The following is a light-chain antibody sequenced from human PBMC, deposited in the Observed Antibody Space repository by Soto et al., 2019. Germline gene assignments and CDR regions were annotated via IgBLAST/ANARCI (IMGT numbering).Light chain of an antibody. CDR1: QDISNY. Sequence: DIQMTQSPSSLSASVGDIVTITCQASQDISNYLNWYQQKPGKAPKLLIYDASNLETGVPSRFSGSGSGTDFTFTISSLQPEDIATYYCQQYYTYPWTFGQGTKVDIK. CDR3: QQYYTYPWT. J-gene: IGKJ1*01. V-gene: IGKV1-33*01. CDR2: DAS.